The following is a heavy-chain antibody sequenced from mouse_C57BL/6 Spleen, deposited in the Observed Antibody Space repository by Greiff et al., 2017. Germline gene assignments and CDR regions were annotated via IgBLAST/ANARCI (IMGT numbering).Heavy chain of an antibody. CDR1: GYSITSGYD. CDR3: ARGDDYDGGYFDY. J-gene: IGHJ2*01. CDR2: ISYSGST. Sequence: EVKLQESGPGMVKPSQSLSLSCTVTGYSITSGYDWHWIRHFPGNKLEWMGYISYSGSTNYNPSLKSRNSLTHDTSTNHFFLKLNSVTTEGTATYYGARGDDYDGGYFDYWGQGTTLTVSS. D-gene: IGHD2-4*01. V-gene: IGHV3-1*01.